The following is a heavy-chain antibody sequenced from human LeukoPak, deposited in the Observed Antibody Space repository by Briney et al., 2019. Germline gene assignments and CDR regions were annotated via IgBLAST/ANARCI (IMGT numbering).Heavy chain of an antibody. Sequence: QPGGSLRLSCAASGFTVSNNYMSWVRQAPGKGLEWVSVIYSGGSTYYADSVKGRFTISSDESTNTLYLQMNSLRAEDTAVYYCASGPYYYYGMDVWGQGTTVTVSS. CDR2: IYSGGST. CDR3: ASGPYYYYGMDV. CDR1: GFTVSNNY. J-gene: IGHJ6*02. V-gene: IGHV3-66*01.